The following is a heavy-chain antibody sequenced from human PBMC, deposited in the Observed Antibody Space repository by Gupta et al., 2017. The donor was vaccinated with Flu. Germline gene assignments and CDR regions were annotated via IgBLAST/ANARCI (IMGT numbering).Heavy chain of an antibody. J-gene: IGHJ4*02. CDR1: GFLFSDDG. V-gene: IGHV3-30*18. CDR3: AKGGRHNWNFDGDY. CDR2: MTDDGSNQ. D-gene: IGHD1-7*01. Sequence: QVQLVQSGGGVVLPGSSLRLSCAASGFLFSDDGRHGVRQVPGKGLEWMAVMTDDGSNQWYADSVRGRFTISRDNSENTLILQMNSLRRDDTAVYYCAKGGRHNWNFDGDYWGQGTLVTVSS.